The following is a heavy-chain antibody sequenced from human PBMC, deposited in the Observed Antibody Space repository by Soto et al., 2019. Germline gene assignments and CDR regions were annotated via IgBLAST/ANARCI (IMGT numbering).Heavy chain of an antibody. Sequence: QVQLVQSGVDVKKPGASVKVSCKAMGYTFTNYGLSWVRQAPGEGLEWMGWISAYNGHTKYTQKVQDSLTLTTDTSASTAYLELRSLRSDDTAVYYCVRGDGGYFDHWGQGTLVLVSS. D-gene: IGHD3-16*01. J-gene: IGHJ4*02. CDR2: ISAYNGHT. CDR3: VRGDGGYFDH. CDR1: GYTFTNYG. V-gene: IGHV1-18*01.